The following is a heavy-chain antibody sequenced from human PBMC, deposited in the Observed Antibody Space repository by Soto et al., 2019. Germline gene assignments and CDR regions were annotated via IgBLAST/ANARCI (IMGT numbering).Heavy chain of an antibody. CDR3: ARDDATHCGDDCYRYFYYAMDV. CDR2: IIPTLGTT. D-gene: IGHD2-21*02. V-gene: IGHV1-69*13. CDR1: GGSFSKFA. J-gene: IGHJ6*02. Sequence: ASVKVSCKASGGSFSKFAINWVRQAPGQGLEWMGGIIPTLGTTDYAHKFQGRVTITADEATRTAYMELSGLRSEDTAVYYCARDDATHCGDDCYRYFYYAMDVWRQGTTVTVSS.